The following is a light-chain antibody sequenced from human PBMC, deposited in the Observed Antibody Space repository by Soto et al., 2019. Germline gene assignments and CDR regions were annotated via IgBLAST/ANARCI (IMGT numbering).Light chain of an antibody. Sequence: DIQMTQSPSSLSASVGDRVTITCQTSQSINTYLNWYQQKPGKAPKVLIYGASSLQSGVPLRFSGSGSGTDFTLTISSLEPEDFATYYCQKSYSTLWGTCGQGTKVEIK. J-gene: IGKJ1*01. V-gene: IGKV1-39*01. CDR3: QKSYSTLWGT. CDR2: GAS. CDR1: QSINTY.